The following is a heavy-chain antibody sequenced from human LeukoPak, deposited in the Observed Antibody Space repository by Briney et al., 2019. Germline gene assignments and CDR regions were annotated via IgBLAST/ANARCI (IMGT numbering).Heavy chain of an antibody. J-gene: IGHJ6*03. CDR3: AKCILTGYYKGYMDV. CDR2: ISYDGSNK. Sequence: PGGSLRLSCEASGFTFSSYAMHWVRQAPGKGLEWVAVISYDGSNKYYADSVKGRFTISRDNSKNTLYLQMNSLRAEDTAVYYCAKCILTGYYKGYMDVWGKGTTVTISS. V-gene: IGHV3-30-3*02. CDR1: GFTFSSYA. D-gene: IGHD3-9*01.